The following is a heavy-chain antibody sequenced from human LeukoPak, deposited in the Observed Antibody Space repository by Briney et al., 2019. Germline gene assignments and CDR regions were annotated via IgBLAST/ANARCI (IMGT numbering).Heavy chain of an antibody. Sequence: PGGSLRLSCAASGFTFSSYAMSWVRQAPGKGLEWVSAISGSGGSTYYADSVKGRFTISRDNSKTTMYLQMNSLRAEDTAVYYCAKDPAFGGVGWFDPWGQGTLVTVSS. CDR3: AKDPAFGGVGWFDP. J-gene: IGHJ5*02. CDR1: GFTFSSYA. CDR2: ISGSGGST. D-gene: IGHD3-16*01. V-gene: IGHV3-23*01.